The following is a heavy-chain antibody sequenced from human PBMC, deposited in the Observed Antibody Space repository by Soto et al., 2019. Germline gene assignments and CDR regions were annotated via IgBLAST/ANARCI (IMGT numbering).Heavy chain of an antibody. CDR3: AKTITTHASEDSTGRGALIDH. CDR2: VSNDGRSE. J-gene: IGHJ4*02. D-gene: IGHD2-8*02. Sequence: QVQLVESGGGAVQPGRSLTLSCAASGFRFSAFGMHWVRQAPGKGLEWVAAVSNDGRSEHYADSVKGRFTISRDNSKNSLSLQINVLRPDDTALYYCAKTITTHASEDSTGRGALIDHWGRVARVIVSS. CDR1: GFRFSAFG. V-gene: IGHV3-30*18.